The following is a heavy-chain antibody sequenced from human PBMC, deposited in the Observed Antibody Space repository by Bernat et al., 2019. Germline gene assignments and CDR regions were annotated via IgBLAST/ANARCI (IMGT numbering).Heavy chain of an antibody. V-gene: IGHV3-7*03. CDR3: ARGLGGF. J-gene: IGHJ4*02. CDR1: GFTFSTYW. CDR2: IKHDGSEK. Sequence: EVQLVESGGGLVQPGGSLRLSCSASGFTFSTYWMIWVRQAPGKGLEWVANIKHDGSEKYYVDSVKSRFSISRDNAKNTLYMQMNSLRGEDTAVYYCARGLGGFWGQGTLVTVSS.